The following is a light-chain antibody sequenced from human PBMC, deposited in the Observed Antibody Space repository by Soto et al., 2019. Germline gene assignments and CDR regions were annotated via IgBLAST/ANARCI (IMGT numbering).Light chain of an antibody. CDR3: QQYNNWPIT. CDR2: GAS. CDR1: QTVTRN. V-gene: IGKV3D-15*01. J-gene: IGKJ5*01. Sequence: EIVLTQSPGTVSLSPVWMSTLSCRASQTVTRNYLAWHQQKPGQTPRLLVYGASSRATGIPDRFSGSGSGTEFTLSISSLQSEDFAVYYCQQYNNWPITFGQGTRLEIK.